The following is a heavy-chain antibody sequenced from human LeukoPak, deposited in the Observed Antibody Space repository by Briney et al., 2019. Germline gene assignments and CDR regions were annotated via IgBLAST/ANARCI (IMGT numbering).Heavy chain of an antibody. D-gene: IGHD3-3*01. Sequence: ASVKVSCKASGYTFTDYYMHWVRQAPGQGLEWMGWINPNSGGTNYAQKFQGRVTMTRDTSISTAYMELSRLRSDDTAVYYCAKDFWSGFIHWFDPWGQGTLVTVSS. V-gene: IGHV1-2*02. CDR1: GYTFTDYY. CDR3: AKDFWSGFIHWFDP. J-gene: IGHJ5*02. CDR2: INPNSGGT.